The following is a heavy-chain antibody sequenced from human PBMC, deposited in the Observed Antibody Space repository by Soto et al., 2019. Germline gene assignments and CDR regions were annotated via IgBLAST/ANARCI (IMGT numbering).Heavy chain of an antibody. Sequence: SETLSLTCAVYGGSFSGYYWSWIRQPPGKGLEWIGEINHSGSTNYNPSLKSRVTISVDTSKNQFSLKLSSVTAADTAVYYCARLHYDFWSGSYFDYWGQGTLVTVSS. V-gene: IGHV4-34*01. CDR1: GGSFSGYY. CDR2: INHSGST. CDR3: ARLHYDFWSGSYFDY. J-gene: IGHJ4*02. D-gene: IGHD3-3*01.